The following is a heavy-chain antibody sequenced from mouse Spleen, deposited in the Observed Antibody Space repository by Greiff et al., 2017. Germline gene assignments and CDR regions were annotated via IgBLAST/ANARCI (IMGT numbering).Heavy chain of an antibody. CDR3: AKGKGDAMDY. V-gene: IGHV5-17*01. CDR1: GFTFSDYG. CDR2: ISSGSSTI. Sequence: EVHLVESGGGLVKPGGSLKLSCAASGFTFSDYGMHWVRQAPEKGLEWVAYISSGSSTIYYADTVKGRFTISRDNAKNTLFLQMTSLRSEDTAMYYCAKGKGDAMDYWGQGTSVTVSS. D-gene: IGHD1-3*01. J-gene: IGHJ4*01.